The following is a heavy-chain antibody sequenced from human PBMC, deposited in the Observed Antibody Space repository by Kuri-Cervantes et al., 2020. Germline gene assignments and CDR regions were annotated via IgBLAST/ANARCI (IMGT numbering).Heavy chain of an antibody. J-gene: IGHJ3*02. V-gene: IGHV3-33*01. D-gene: IGHD2-2*01. CDR3: ARGPTASCSSTSCRKYWGAFDI. CDR2: IWYDGSNK. CDR1: GFTFSSYG. Sequence: GGSLRLSCAASGFTFSSYGMHWVRQAPGKGLEWVAVIWYDGSNKYYADSVKGRFTISRDNSKNTLYLQMNSLRAEDTAVYYCARGPTASCSSTSCRKYWGAFDIWGQGTMVTVSS.